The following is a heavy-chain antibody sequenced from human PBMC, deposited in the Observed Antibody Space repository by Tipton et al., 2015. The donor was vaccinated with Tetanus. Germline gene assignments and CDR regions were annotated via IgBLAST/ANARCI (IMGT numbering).Heavy chain of an antibody. J-gene: IGHJ6*03. D-gene: IGHD6-13*01. CDR2: IFRTGTT. CDR3: ARSEQQLVRGYYYYYYMDV. Sequence: TLSLTCTVSGGSISTGGYSWRWIRQPPGKGLECIGYIFRTGTTTYNPSLKSRVSISLDTSKNQFSLNLNSVTAADTAVYHCARSEQQLVRGYYYYYYMDVWGKGTTVTVSS. CDR1: GGSISTGGYS. V-gene: IGHV4-30-2*01.